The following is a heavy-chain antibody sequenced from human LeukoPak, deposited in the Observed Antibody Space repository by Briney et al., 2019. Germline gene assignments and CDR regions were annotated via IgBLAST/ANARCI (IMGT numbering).Heavy chain of an antibody. CDR1: GFTFSSYA. CDR3: AKDGSIAVAGPLYYYYMDV. V-gene: IGHV3-30*04. J-gene: IGHJ6*03. CDR2: ISYDGSNK. D-gene: IGHD6-19*01. Sequence: GGSLRLSCAASGFTFSSYAMHWVRQAPGKGLEWVAVISYDGSNKYYADSVKGRFTISRDNSKNTLYLQMNSLRAEDTAVYYCAKDGSIAVAGPLYYYYMDVWGKGTTVTISS.